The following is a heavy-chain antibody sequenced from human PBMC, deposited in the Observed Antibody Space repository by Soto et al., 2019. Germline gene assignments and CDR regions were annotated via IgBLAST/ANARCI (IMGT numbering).Heavy chain of an antibody. CDR2: IYYSGST. D-gene: IGHD2-15*01. Sequence: SETLSLTCTVSGCSISSYYWSWIRQPPGKGLERIGYIYYSGSTNYNPSLKSRVTISVDTSKNQFSLKLSSVTAADTAVYYCARHDCSGGSCYWLNWFDPWGQGTLVTVSS. CDR1: GCSISSYY. CDR3: ARHDCSGGSCYWLNWFDP. V-gene: IGHV4-59*08. J-gene: IGHJ5*02.